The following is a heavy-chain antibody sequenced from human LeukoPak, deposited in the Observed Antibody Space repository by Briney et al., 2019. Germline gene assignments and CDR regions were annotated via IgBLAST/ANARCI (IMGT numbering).Heavy chain of an antibody. CDR1: GGTFSSYA. V-gene: IGHV1-69*01. Sequence: SVKVSCKASGGTFSSYAISWVRQAPGQGLEWMGGIIPIFGTANYAQKFQGRVTITADESTSTAYMELSSLRSDDTAVYYCARGYYYDSSGDLDYWGQGTLVTVSS. CDR3: ARGYYYDSSGDLDY. CDR2: IIPIFGTA. J-gene: IGHJ4*02. D-gene: IGHD3-22*01.